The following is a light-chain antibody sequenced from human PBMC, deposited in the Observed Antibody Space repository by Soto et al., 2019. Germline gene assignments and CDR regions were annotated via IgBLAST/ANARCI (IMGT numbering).Light chain of an antibody. CDR2: GAS. CDR1: QSVDSNY. J-gene: IGKJ1*01. CDR3: QQYGSSIWT. V-gene: IGKV3-20*01. Sequence: EIVMTQSPCTLSLSPGERATLSCRASQSVDSNYLAWYQQKPGQAPRLLIFGASSRATGIPDRISGSGSGTDFTLTINRLEPEDFAVYYCQQYGSSIWTFGQGTKVDIK.